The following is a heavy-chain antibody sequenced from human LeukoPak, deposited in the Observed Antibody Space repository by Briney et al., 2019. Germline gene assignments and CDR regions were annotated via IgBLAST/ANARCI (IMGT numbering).Heavy chain of an antibody. Sequence: GGSLRLSCAASGFTFSDYYMSWIRQAPGKGLEWVSYISSSGSTIHYADSVKGRFTISRDNAKNSLYLQMNSLRAEDTAVYYCARIGSSSWLVFDYWGQGTLVTVSS. V-gene: IGHV3-11*01. CDR2: ISSSGSTI. D-gene: IGHD6-13*01. CDR3: ARIGSSSWLVFDY. J-gene: IGHJ4*02. CDR1: GFTFSDYY.